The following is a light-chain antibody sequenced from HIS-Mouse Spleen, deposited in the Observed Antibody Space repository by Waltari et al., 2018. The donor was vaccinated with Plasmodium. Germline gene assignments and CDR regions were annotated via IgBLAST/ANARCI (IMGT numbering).Light chain of an antibody. J-gene: IGLJ3*02. Sequence: QSALTQPASVSGSPGQSITISCTGTSSAVGRYNLVSRYQQHPGKAPKLMIYEGSKRPSGVSNRFSGSKSGNTASLTISGLQAEDEADYYCCSYAGSTTWVFGGGTKLTVL. CDR3: CSYAGSTTWV. CDR2: EGS. V-gene: IGLV2-23*01. CDR1: SSAVGRYNL.